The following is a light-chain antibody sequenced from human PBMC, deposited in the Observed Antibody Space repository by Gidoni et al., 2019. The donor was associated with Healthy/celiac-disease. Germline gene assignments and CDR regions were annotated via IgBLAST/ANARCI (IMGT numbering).Light chain of an antibody. Sequence: EIVMTQSPATLSVSPGESATLSCRASQSVSSNLAWYQQKPGQAPRLLIYGASTRATGIPARFSGSGSGTEFTLTISSLQSEDFAVYYCQQYNNWLPCTFGQGTKVEIK. CDR1: QSVSSN. CDR3: QQYNNWLPCT. V-gene: IGKV3-15*01. J-gene: IGKJ1*01. CDR2: GAS.